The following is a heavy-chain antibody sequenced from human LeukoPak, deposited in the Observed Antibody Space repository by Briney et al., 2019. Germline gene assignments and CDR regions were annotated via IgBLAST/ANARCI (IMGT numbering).Heavy chain of an antibody. CDR2: IIPIFGTA. CDR1: GGTFSSYA. D-gene: IGHD3-22*01. Sequence: ASVKVSCKASGGTFSSYAISWVRQAPGQGLEWMGGIIPIFGTANYAQKFQGRVTITADESTSTAYMELSSLRSEDTAVYYCANDPSYYYDSSGYSSQAQWGQGTLVTVSS. CDR3: ANDPSYYYDSSGYSSQAQ. J-gene: IGHJ4*02. V-gene: IGHV1-69*13.